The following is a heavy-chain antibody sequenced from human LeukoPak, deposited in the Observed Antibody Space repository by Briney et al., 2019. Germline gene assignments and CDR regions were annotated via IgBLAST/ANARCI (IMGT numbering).Heavy chain of an antibody. CDR2: ISSSSGTI. CDR1: GFTFSNSG. D-gene: IGHD1-20*01. Sequence: QPGGSLRLSCAASGFTFSNSGMNWVRQAPGKGLEWVSYISSSSGTIYYADSVKGRFTISRDNAKNSLYLQMNSLRAEDTAVYYCAIITGTTADAFDIWGQGTMVTVSS. CDR3: AIITGTTADAFDI. J-gene: IGHJ3*02. V-gene: IGHV3-48*01.